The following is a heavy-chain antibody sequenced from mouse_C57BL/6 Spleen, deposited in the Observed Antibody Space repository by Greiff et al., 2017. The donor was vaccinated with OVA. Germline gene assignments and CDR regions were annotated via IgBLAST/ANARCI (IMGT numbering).Heavy chain of an antibody. J-gene: IGHJ2*01. CDR3: ASLYYSNYFDY. CDR2: ISYDGSN. D-gene: IGHD2-5*01. CDR1: GYSITSGYY. V-gene: IGHV3-6*01. Sequence: QQSGPGLVKPSQSLSLTCSVTGYSITSGYYWNWIRQFPGNKLEWMGYISYDGSNNYNPSLKNRISITRDTSKNQFFLKLNSVTTEDTATYYCASLYYSNYFDYWGQGTTLTVSS.